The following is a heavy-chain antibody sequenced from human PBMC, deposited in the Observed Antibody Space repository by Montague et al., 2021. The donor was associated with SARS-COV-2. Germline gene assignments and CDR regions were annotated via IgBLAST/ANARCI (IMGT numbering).Heavy chain of an antibody. D-gene: IGHD3-16*02. J-gene: IGHJ6*02. Sequence: SLRLSCAASGFTFSRYAMHWVRQAPGKGLEWVAVLSYDGSNHYYSASFXVLFPISRDNSKNTLYLQMNSLRAEDTAVYYCARDRGMITFGGVIVIDGMDVWGQGTTVTVSS. CDR2: LSYDGSNH. CDR3: ARDRGMITFGGVIVIDGMDV. V-gene: IGHV3-30-3*01. CDR1: GFTFSRYA.